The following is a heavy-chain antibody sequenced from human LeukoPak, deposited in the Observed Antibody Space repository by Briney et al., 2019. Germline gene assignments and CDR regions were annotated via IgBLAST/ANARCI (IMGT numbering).Heavy chain of an antibody. J-gene: IGHJ6*03. D-gene: IGHD3-10*01. V-gene: IGHV3-21*01. Sequence: PGGSLRLFCAASGFTFSSCSMNWVRQAPGKGLEWVSSISSSSSYIYYADSVKGRFTISRDNAKNSLYLQMNSLRAEDTAVYYCARENGSGSYYNHYYYMDVWGKGTTVTISS. CDR3: ARENGSGSYYNHYYYMDV. CDR1: GFTFSSCS. CDR2: ISSSSSYI.